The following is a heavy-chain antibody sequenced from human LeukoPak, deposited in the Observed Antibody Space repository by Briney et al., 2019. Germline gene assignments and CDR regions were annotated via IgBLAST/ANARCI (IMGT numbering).Heavy chain of an antibody. CDR3: ARAGSSSGWYPFDY. J-gene: IGHJ4*02. V-gene: IGHV1-2*02. D-gene: IGHD6-19*01. CDR1: GYTFTGYY. CDR2: INPNSGGT. Sequence: GASVKVSCKASGYTFTGYYMHWVRQAPGQGLEWMGWINPNSGGTNYAQKLQGRVTMTTDTSTSTAYMELRSLRSDDTAVYYCARAGSSSGWYPFDYWGQGTLVTVSS.